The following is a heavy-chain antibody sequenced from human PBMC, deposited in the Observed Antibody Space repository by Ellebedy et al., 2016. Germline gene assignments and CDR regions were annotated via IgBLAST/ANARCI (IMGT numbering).Heavy chain of an antibody. CDR2: ISSSSSTI. Sequence: GESLKISCAASGFTFSSYSMNWVRQAPGKGLEWVSYISSSSSTIYYADSVKGRFTISRDNAKNSLYLQMNSLRDEDTAVYYCARGAGAGTYYWGQGTLVTVSS. V-gene: IGHV3-48*02. J-gene: IGHJ4*02. CDR3: ARGAGAGTYY. CDR1: GFTFSSYS. D-gene: IGHD6-19*01.